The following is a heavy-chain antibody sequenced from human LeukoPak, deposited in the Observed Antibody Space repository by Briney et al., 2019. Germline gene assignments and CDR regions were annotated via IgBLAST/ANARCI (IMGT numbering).Heavy chain of an antibody. V-gene: IGHV1-69*13. CDR1: GYTFTSYG. D-gene: IGHD6-6*01. CDR2: IIPIFGTA. J-gene: IGHJ4*02. CDR3: ARDSRDSSSSADY. Sequence: SVKVSCKASGYTFTSYGISWVRQAPGQGLEWMGGIIPIFGTANYAQKFQGRVTITADESTSTAYMELSSLRSEDTAVYYCARDSRDSSSSADYWGQGTLVTVSS.